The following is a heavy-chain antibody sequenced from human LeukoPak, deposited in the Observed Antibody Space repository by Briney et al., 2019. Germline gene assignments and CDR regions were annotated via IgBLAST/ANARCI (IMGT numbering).Heavy chain of an antibody. V-gene: IGHV3-21*01. CDR2: ISTSSSYI. D-gene: IGHD3-22*01. CDR3: AREQLKYYYDSSGYSDY. J-gene: IGHJ4*02. Sequence: GGSLRLSCAASGFTFSRYSMNWVRQAPGKGLEWVSSISTSSSYIYYADSVKGRFTISRDNAKNSLYLQMNSLRAEDTAVYYCAREQLKYYYDSSGYSDYWGQGTLVTVSS. CDR1: GFTFSRYS.